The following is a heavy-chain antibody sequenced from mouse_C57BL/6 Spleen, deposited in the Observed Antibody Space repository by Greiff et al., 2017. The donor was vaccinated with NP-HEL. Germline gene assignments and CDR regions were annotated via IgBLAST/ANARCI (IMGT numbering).Heavy chain of an antibody. D-gene: IGHD2-3*01. CDR1: GYTFTSYW. J-gene: IGHJ4*01. Sequence: VQLQQPGAELVKPGASVKLSCKASGYTFTSYWMHWVKQRPGRGLEWIGRIDPSSGGTNYNEKFKSKATLTVDKPSSTAYMQLSSLTSEDSAVYSCARRYDHLYAMDYWGQGTSVTVSS. CDR2: IDPSSGGT. CDR3: ARRYDHLYAMDY. V-gene: IGHV1-72*01.